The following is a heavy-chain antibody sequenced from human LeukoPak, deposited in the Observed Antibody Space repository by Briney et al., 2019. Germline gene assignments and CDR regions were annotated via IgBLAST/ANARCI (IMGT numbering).Heavy chain of an antibody. V-gene: IGHV4-59*01. CDR1: GGSISSYY. Sequence: SETLSLTCTVSGGSISSYYWSWIRQPPGKGLKWIGNIYYSGYTTYSPSLRSRVTISVDTSKNQFSLKLSSVTAADTAVYYCARETSQKGAHYMDVWGKGTTITISS. CDR2: IYYSGYT. CDR3: ARETSQKGAHYMDV. J-gene: IGHJ6*03. D-gene: IGHD3-16*01.